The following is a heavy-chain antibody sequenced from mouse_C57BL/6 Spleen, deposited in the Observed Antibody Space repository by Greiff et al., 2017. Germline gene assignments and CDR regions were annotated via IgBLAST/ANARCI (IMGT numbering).Heavy chain of an antibody. V-gene: IGHV1-53*01. J-gene: IGHJ2*01. CDR1: GYTFTSYW. Sequence: QVQLQQPGTELVKPGASVKLSCKASGYTFTSYWMHWVKQRPGHGLEWIGNINPSNGGTNYTEKFKGKATLTVDKSASMAYMQLSSLASEDSAVYYSPRIREREFDDWGQGTTLTVSS. CDR2: INPSNGGT. CDR3: PRIREREFDD.